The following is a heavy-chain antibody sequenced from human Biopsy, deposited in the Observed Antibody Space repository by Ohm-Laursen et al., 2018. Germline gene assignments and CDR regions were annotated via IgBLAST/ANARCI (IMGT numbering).Heavy chain of an antibody. V-gene: IGHV3-23*01. CDR1: GFTFSSYA. CDR3: AKDRYPSSWHYYYGMDV. Sequence: SLRLSCTASGFTFSSYAMGWVRQAPGKGLEWVSDITKNGVDMFYADSVKGRFTISRDNAKNSLYLQMNSLRSEDTALYYCAKDRYPSSWHYYYGMDVWGQGTTVTVSS. D-gene: IGHD6-13*01. J-gene: IGHJ6*02. CDR2: ITKNGVDM.